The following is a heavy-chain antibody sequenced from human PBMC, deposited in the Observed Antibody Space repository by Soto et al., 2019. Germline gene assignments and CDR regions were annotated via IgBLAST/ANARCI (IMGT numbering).Heavy chain of an antibody. J-gene: IGHJ5*02. CDR1: GGSISSYY. CDR2: IYYSGST. V-gene: IGHV4-59*01. Sequence: PSETLSLTCTVSGGSISSYYWSWIRQPPGKGLEWIGYIYYSGSTNYNPSLKSRVTISVDTSKNQFSLKLSSVTAADTAVYYCARAPSYYDILTGYSYNWFDPWGQGTLVTVSS. D-gene: IGHD3-9*01. CDR3: ARAPSYYDILTGYSYNWFDP.